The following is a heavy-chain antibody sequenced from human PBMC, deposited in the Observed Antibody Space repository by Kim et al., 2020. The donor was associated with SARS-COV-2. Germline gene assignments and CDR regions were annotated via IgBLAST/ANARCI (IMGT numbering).Heavy chain of an antibody. CDR2: IYYSGST. D-gene: IGHD1-26*01. CDR1: GGSISSSSYY. CDR3: ASPTLSSGSYLVGAFDI. J-gene: IGHJ3*02. Sequence: SETLSLTCTVSGGSISSSSYYWGWIRQPPGKGLEWIGSIYYSGSTYYNPSLKSRVTISVDTSKNQFSLKLSSVTAADTAVYYCASPTLSSGSYLVGAFDIWGQGTMVTVSS. V-gene: IGHV4-39*01.